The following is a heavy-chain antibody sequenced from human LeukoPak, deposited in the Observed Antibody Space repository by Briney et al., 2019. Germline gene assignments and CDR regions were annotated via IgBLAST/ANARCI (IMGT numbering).Heavy chain of an antibody. CDR2: IIPIFATA. CDR3: ARGPITTRSHFDY. J-gene: IGHJ4*02. V-gene: IGHV1-69*13. D-gene: IGHD3-22*01. CDR1: GGTFSSYA. Sequence: SVKVSCKASGGTFSSYAISWVRQAPGQGLEWMGGIIPIFATANYAQKFQGRVTITADESTSTAYMELSSLRSEDTAVYYCARGPITTRSHFDYWGQGTLVTVSS.